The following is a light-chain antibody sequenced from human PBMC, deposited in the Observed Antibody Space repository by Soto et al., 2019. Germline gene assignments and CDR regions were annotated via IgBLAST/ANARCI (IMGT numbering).Light chain of an antibody. CDR3: QQLNIFPPLFT. J-gene: IGKJ3*01. V-gene: IGKV1-9*01. CDR1: QGSRSY. Sequence: DIQLTQSPFFLSASVGDRVTITCRASQGSRSYLAWYQQRPGKAPELLIYGASTLRTGVASRFSGSASGTEFTLTISSLQPEDFECYFCQQLNIFPPLFTFGPGTKVDIK. CDR2: GAS.